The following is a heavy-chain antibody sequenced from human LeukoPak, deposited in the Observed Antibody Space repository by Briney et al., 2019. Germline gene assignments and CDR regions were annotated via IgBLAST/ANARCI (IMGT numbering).Heavy chain of an antibody. J-gene: IGHJ3*02. V-gene: IGHV3-23*01. CDR2: ISVSGNT. Sequence: GGSLRLSCAASGFTLSSYAMSWVRQGPGKGLEWVSAISVSGNTYHADSVEGRFTISRDSSKNTLYLQMNSLRAEDTAVYYCAKDTNQWELLTVAFDIWGQGTMVTVSS. CDR3: AKDTNQWELLTVAFDI. CDR1: GFTLSSYA. D-gene: IGHD1-26*01.